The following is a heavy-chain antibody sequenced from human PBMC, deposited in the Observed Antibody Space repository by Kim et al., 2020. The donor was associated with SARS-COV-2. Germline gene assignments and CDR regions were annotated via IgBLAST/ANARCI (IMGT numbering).Heavy chain of an antibody. Sequence: AQKFQGRVTMTRDTSTSTVYMELSSLRSEDTAVYYCARRLGYSSGWPFDYWGQGTLVTVSS. D-gene: IGHD6-19*01. CDR3: ARRLGYSSGWPFDY. J-gene: IGHJ4*02. V-gene: IGHV1-46*01.